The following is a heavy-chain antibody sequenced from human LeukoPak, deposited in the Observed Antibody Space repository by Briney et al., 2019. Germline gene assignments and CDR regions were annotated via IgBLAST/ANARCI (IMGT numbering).Heavy chain of an antibody. CDR2: MYLSGTT. CDR3: AGLVGRYSSGLYYYCFDY. J-gene: IGHJ4*02. CDR1: GDSINSLDL. D-gene: IGHD3-22*01. V-gene: IGHV4-4*02. Sequence: SGTLSLTCTVSGDSINSLDLWSWVRQPPGKGLEWIGEMYLSGTTHSNPSVKSRVTISIDKSKNQFFLNLSSVTAADTAVYYCAGLVGRYSSGLYYYCFDYWGQGTLVTVSS.